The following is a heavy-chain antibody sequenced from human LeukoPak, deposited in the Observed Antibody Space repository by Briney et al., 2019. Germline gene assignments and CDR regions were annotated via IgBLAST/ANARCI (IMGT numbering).Heavy chain of an antibody. Sequence: SETLSLTCTVSGGSISSGGYYWSRIRQHPGKGLEWIGYIYYSGSTYYNPSLKSRVTISVDTSKNQFSLKLSSVTAADTAVYYCARGLSRGSSRNNWFDPWGQGTLVTVSS. D-gene: IGHD2-15*01. CDR3: ARGLSRGSSRNNWFDP. CDR1: GGSISSGGYY. J-gene: IGHJ5*02. CDR2: IYYSGST. V-gene: IGHV4-31*03.